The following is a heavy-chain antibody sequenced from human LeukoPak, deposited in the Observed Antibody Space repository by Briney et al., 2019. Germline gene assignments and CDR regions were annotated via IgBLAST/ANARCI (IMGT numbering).Heavy chain of an antibody. D-gene: IGHD5-18*01. Sequence: ASVKVSCKASGGTFISYAISWVRQAPGQGLEWMGGIIPIFGTANYAQKFQGRVTITADESTSTAYMELSSLRSEDTAVYYCARTSSGYSYGSSNFDYWGQGTLVTVSS. V-gene: IGHV1-69*13. CDR2: IIPIFGTA. CDR3: ARTSSGYSYGSSNFDY. J-gene: IGHJ4*02. CDR1: GGTFISYA.